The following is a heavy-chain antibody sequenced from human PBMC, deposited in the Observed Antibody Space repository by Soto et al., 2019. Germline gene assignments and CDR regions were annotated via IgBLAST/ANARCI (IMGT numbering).Heavy chain of an antibody. Sequence: PSETLSLTCTVSGGSISSSSYYWGWIRQPPGKGLEWIGSIYYSGSTYYNPSLKSRVTISVDTSKNQFSLKLSSVTAADTAVYYCVDYDSSGYYPGAFDIRGQGTMVTVSS. D-gene: IGHD3-22*01. CDR2: IYYSGST. CDR1: GGSISSSSYY. V-gene: IGHV4-39*01. CDR3: VDYDSSGYYPGAFDI. J-gene: IGHJ3*02.